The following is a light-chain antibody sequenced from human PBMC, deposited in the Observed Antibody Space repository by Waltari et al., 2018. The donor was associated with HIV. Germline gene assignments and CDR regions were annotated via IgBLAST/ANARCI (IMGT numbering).Light chain of an antibody. CDR3: QQFENWPSYT. J-gene: IGKJ2*01. CDR2: SVT. V-gene: IGKV3D-15*01. CDR1: QGVGTN. Sequence: EIILTQSPAILSASPGDRVTLTCRASQGVGTNLAWYQSGNSQESVTAQDSKDSTYSLSGSRSGTYFTLTISNLQSDDFAVYYCQQFENWPSYTFGQGTKL.